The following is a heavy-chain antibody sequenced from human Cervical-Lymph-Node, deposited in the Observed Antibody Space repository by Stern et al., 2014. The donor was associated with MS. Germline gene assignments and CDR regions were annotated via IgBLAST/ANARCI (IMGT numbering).Heavy chain of an antibody. CDR2: IYYDGSS. Sequence: QLQLQESGPGLVKPSETLSLTCTVSGDSITSTIYYWVWVRQPPGKGLEWIGCIYYDGSSYYSPSLGSRVTVSIDTSKSQFPLKLPSVTAADTAVYYCARQGRVGFWYFDLWSRGSLVTVS. V-gene: IGHV4-39*01. CDR3: ARQGRVGFWYFDL. J-gene: IGHJ2*01. CDR1: GDSITSTIYY. D-gene: IGHD1-26*01.